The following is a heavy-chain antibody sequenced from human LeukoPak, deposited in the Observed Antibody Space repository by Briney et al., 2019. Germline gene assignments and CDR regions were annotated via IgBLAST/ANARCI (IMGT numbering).Heavy chain of an antibody. CDR1: GLTFSLYS. CDR3: VTELGIGGFDI. V-gene: IGHV3-64D*06. D-gene: IGHD7-27*01. J-gene: IGHJ3*02. CDR2: ISANGGST. Sequence: GRSLRLSCSVSGLTFSLYSTHWVRHPPGKGLEYVSGISANGGSTYYADSVKRRFTISRDNSKDTLYLQMSTLRAEDTSVYYCVTELGIGGFDIWGQGTMVTVSS.